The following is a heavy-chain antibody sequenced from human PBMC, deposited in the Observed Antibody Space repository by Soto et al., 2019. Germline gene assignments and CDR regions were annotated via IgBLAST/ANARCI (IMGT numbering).Heavy chain of an antibody. V-gene: IGHV3-23*01. Sequence: GGSLRLSCAASGFTFSSYAMSWVRQAPGKGLEWVSAISGSGGSTYYADSVKGRFTISRDNSKNTLYLQMNSLRAEDTAVYYCAKDRKGIVGAVDYYYYYGMDVWGQGTTVTVSS. CDR2: ISGSGGST. CDR1: GFTFSSYA. CDR3: AKDRKGIVGAVDYYYYYGMDV. D-gene: IGHD1-26*01. J-gene: IGHJ6*02.